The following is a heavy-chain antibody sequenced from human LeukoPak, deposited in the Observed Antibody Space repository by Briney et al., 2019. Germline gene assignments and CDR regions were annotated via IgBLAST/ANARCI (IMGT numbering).Heavy chain of an antibody. CDR3: ARIRLEPPYFDY. J-gene: IGHJ4*02. V-gene: IGHV2-70*11. CDR2: IDWDDDK. CDR1: GFSLSTSGMC. Sequence: SGPTLVNPTQTLTLTCTFSGFSLSTSGMCVSWIRQPPGKALEWLARIDWDDDKYYSTSLKTRLTISKDTSKNQVVLTMTNMDPVDTATYYCARIRLEPPYFDYWGQGTLVTVSS. D-gene: IGHD1-1*01.